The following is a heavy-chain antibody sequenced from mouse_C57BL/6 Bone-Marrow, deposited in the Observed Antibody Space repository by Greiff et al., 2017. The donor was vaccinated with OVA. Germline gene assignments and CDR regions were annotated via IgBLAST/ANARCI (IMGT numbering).Heavy chain of an antibody. CDR2: INPSSGNP. CDR1: GYTFTSYW. J-gene: IGHJ4*01. D-gene: IGHD2-3*01. V-gene: IGHV1-7*01. Sequence: QVQLQQSGAELAKPGASVKLSCKASGYTFTSYWMHWVKQRPGQGLEWIGDINPSSGNPKSNQKFKDKATLTADKSSSTAYMQLSSLTYEDSAVYYCARWWLLSYYYAMDYGGQGTSVTVSS. CDR3: ARWWLLSYYYAMDY.